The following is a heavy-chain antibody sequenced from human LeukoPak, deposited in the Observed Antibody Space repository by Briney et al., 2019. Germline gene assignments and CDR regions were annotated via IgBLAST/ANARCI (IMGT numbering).Heavy chain of an antibody. D-gene: IGHD4-23*01. J-gene: IGHJ3*02. V-gene: IGHV4-31*03. CDR3: ARDRDYGGNHRWAFDI. Sequence: SETLSLTCTVSGGSISSGGHYWSWIRQHPGKGLEWIGYIYYSGSTYYNPSLKSRVTISVDTSKNQFSLKLSSVTAADTAVYYCARDRDYGGNHRWAFDIWGQGTMVTVSS. CDR2: IYYSGST. CDR1: GGSISSGGHY.